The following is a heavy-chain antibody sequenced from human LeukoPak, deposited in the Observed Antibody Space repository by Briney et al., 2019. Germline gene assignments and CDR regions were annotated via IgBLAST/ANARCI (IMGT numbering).Heavy chain of an antibody. V-gene: IGHV3-21*01. D-gene: IGHD3-9*01. CDR1: GFTFNTFN. CDR2: ITSGGDYI. J-gene: IGHJ4*02. Sequence: GGSLRLSCAASGFTFNTFNMYWVRQAPGKGLEWVSSITSGGDYIYYADSVKGRFTTSRDNAKNSLSLQLNSLRVEDTAVYYCARGHYDVLAASYKWTPDYWGQGTLVTVSS. CDR3: ARGHYDVLAASYKWTPDY.